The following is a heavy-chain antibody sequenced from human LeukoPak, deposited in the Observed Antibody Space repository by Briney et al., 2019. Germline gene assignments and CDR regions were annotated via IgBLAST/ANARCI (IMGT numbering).Heavy chain of an antibody. CDR3: ARDLGPLRNDDGYNPRYGMDV. CDR1: GYTFISYY. J-gene: IGHJ6*02. CDR2: INPSGGST. D-gene: IGHD5-24*01. V-gene: IGHV1-46*01. Sequence: ASVKVSCKSSGYTFISYYIHWVRQAPEQGLEWMGIINPSGGSTSNAQKFQGRVTMTRDTSTSTLYMELSSLRSEDTAVYYCARDLGPLRNDDGYNPRYGMDVWGQGTTVTVSS.